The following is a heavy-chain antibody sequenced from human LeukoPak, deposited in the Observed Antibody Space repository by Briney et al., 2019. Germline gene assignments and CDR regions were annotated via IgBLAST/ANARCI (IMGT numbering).Heavy chain of an antibody. Sequence: SETLSLTCTVSGDSISSGDYYWSWIRQPPGKGLEWIGYIYYSGSTNYNPSLKSRVTISVDTSKNQFSLKLSSVTAADTAAYYCARIAGYCSGTSCPWGQGTLVTVSS. CDR1: GDSISSGDYY. CDR3: ARIAGYCSGTSCP. CDR2: IYYSGST. J-gene: IGHJ5*02. V-gene: IGHV4-30-4*01. D-gene: IGHD2-2*01.